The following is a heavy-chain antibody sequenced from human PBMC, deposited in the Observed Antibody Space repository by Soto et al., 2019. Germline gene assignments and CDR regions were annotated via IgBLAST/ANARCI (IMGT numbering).Heavy chain of an antibody. CDR3: ARGDRGGSGSPASYYYSGLDV. Sequence: EVQLIESGGDLVQPGGSLRLSCVVSGDSFSSYVMNWVRQAPGKGLEWVSAVTGSGVTTWYADSVKGRFTISRDNPNNALFLQMNSLRIEDTALYYCARGDRGGSGSPASYYYSGLDVWGQGTTVTVS. CDR2: VTGSGVTT. J-gene: IGHJ6*02. CDR1: GDSFSSYV. V-gene: IGHV3-23*01. D-gene: IGHD3-10*01.